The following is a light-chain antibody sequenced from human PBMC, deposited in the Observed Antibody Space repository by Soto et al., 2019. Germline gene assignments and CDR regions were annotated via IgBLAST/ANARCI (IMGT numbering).Light chain of an antibody. CDR3: EAWDDSLNGLYV. V-gene: IGLV1-44*01. J-gene: IGLJ1*01. Sequence: QSVLTQPPSASGTPGQRVTISCSGSSSNIGSNTVNWYQQLPGTAPKLLIHSNNQRPSGVPDRFSGSKSGTSASLAISGLQSEDEADYYCEAWDDSLNGLYVFGTGTKVTVL. CDR2: SNN. CDR1: SSNIGSNT.